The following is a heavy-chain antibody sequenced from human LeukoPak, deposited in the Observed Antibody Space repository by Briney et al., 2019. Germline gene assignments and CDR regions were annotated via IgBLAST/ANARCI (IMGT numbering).Heavy chain of an antibody. CDR3: ARHYYDTGGYVDY. J-gene: IGHJ4*02. Sequence: PSETLSLTCTVSGGSVSSDSYFWSWIRQPAGKGLEWIGRVSISENINYNPSLQSRVSLSLDASKNQFSLKLSSVTAADTAVYYCARHYYDTGGYVDYWGQGTLVTVSS. V-gene: IGHV4-61*02. CDR1: GGSVSSDSYF. D-gene: IGHD3-22*01. CDR2: VSISENI.